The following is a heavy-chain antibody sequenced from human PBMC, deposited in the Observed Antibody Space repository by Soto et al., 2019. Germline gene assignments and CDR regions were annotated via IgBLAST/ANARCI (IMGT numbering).Heavy chain of an antibody. CDR2: IYDSGNT. Sequence: QVQLRESGPGLVKPSQTLSLTCTVSGGSISSGGYYWSWIRQIPGKGLEWIGYIYDSGNTYYNPSLKSRIIISTDTSKSQFSLNLTSVTAADTAVYYCASQATGWYPDYWGQGTLVTVSS. CDR3: ASQATGWYPDY. CDR1: GGSISSGGYY. J-gene: IGHJ4*02. V-gene: IGHV4-31*03. D-gene: IGHD6-19*01.